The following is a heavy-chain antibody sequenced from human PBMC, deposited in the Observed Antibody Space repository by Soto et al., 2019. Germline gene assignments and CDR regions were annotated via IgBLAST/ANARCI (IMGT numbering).Heavy chain of an antibody. Sequence: SETLSLTCTVSGGSISSGDYYWSWIRQPPGKGLEWIGYIYYSGSTYYNPSLKSRVTISVDTSKNQFSLKLSSVTAADTAVYYCARGLRGYSGYVAWSFDPWGQGTLVTVSS. J-gene: IGHJ5*02. CDR1: GGSISSGDYY. CDR2: IYYSGST. V-gene: IGHV4-30-4*01. D-gene: IGHD5-12*01. CDR3: ARGLRGYSGYVAWSFDP.